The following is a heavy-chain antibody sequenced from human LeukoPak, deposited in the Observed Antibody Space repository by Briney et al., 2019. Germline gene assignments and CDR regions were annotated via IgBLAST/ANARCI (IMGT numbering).Heavy chain of an antibody. CDR1: GFTFSSYS. CDR2: ISSSSSYI. V-gene: IGHV3-21*01. J-gene: IGHJ3*02. D-gene: IGHD6-13*01. CDR3: AGAYSSSWYLAFDI. Sequence: PGGSLRLSCAASGFTFSSYSMNWVRQAPGKGLEWVSSISSSSSYIYYADSVKGRFTISRDNAKNSLYLQMNSLRAEDTAVYYCAGAYSSSWYLAFDIWGQGTMVTVSS.